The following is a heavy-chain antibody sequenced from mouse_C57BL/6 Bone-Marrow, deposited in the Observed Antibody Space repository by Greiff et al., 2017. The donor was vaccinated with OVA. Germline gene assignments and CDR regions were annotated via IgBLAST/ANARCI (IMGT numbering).Heavy chain of an antibody. CDR3: TRYYSNYVWYFDV. CDR1: GFNIKDYY. Sequence: VQLQQSGAELVRPGASVKLSCTASGFNIKDYYMHWVKQRPEQGLEWIGRIDPEDGDTEYAPKFQGKATMPADTSTNTAYLQLSSLTSEDTAVYYCTRYYSNYVWYFDVWGTGTTVTVSS. CDR2: IDPEDGDT. V-gene: IGHV14-1*01. J-gene: IGHJ1*03. D-gene: IGHD2-5*01.